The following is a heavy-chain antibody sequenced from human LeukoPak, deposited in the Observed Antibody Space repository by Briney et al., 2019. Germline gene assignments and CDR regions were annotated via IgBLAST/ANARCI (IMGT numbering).Heavy chain of an antibody. J-gene: IGHJ5*02. CDR1: GGSISSYY. CDR3: AVGYGYGYGIWFDP. CDR2: IYNSGST. V-gene: IGHV4-59*01. Sequence: SETLSLTCTVSGGSISSYYWSWIRQPPGKGLEWIGYIYNSGSTNYNPSLKSRVTILVDTSKNQFSLKLSSVTAADTAVYYCAVGYGYGYGIWFDPWGQGTLVTVSS. D-gene: IGHD5-18*01.